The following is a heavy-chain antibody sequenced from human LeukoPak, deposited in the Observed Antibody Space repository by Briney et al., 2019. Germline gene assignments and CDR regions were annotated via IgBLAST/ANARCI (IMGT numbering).Heavy chain of an antibody. CDR3: ARDSIAAAGTFDY. V-gene: IGHV1-69*04. Sequence: SVKVSCKASGGTFSSYAISWVRQAPGQGLEWMGRIIPILGIANYAQKFQGRVTITADKSTSTAYMELSSLRSEDTAVYYCARDSIAAAGTFDYWGQGTLVTVSS. J-gene: IGHJ4*02. CDR2: IIPILGIA. D-gene: IGHD6-13*01. CDR1: GGTFSSYA.